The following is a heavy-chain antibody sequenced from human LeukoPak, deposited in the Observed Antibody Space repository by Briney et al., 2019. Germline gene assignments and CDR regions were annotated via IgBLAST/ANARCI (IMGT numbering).Heavy chain of an antibody. Sequence: ASVKVSCKASGYTFTGYYMHWVRQAPGQGLGWMGIIIPSSGSTTYAQKFQGRVTMTRDTSTKTVYMELSSLTSDDTAVYFCARSDYNDYRGLGFWGQGTLVTVSS. D-gene: IGHD4-11*01. V-gene: IGHV1-46*01. CDR3: ARSDYNDYRGLGF. CDR2: IIPSSGST. CDR1: GYTFTGYY. J-gene: IGHJ4*02.